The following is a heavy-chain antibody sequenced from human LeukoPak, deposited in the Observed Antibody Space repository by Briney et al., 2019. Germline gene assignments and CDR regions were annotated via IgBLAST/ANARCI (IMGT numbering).Heavy chain of an antibody. J-gene: IGHJ6*02. CDR2: ISYDGSNK. CDR1: GFTFSSYG. D-gene: IGHD2-15*01. CDR3: ARGHCSGGSCYSVYYYYYGMDV. Sequence: GGSLRLSCAASGFTFSSYGMRWVRQAPGKGLEWVAVISYDGSNKYYADSVKGRFTISRDNSKNTLYLQMNSLRAEDTAVYYCARGHCSGGSCYSVYYYYYGMDVWGQGTTVTVSS. V-gene: IGHV3-30*03.